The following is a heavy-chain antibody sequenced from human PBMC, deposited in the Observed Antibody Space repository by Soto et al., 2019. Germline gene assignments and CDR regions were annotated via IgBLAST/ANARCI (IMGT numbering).Heavy chain of an antibody. V-gene: IGHV1-24*01. CDR2: IDAEHGEI. Sequence: ASVKVSCKASGYTFTSYGISWVRQAPGQGLEWMGGIDAEHGEIIYAQKFKGRVTMTEDTSTDTGYMELSSLRSEDTAVYYCATNLGDIDYWGRGTLVTVSS. CDR3: ATNLGDIDY. J-gene: IGHJ4*02. CDR1: GYTFTSYG. D-gene: IGHD1-26*01.